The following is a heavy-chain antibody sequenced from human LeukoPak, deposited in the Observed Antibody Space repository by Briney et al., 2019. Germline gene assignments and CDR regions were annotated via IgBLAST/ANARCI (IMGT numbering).Heavy chain of an antibody. V-gene: IGHV4-61*02. Sequence: SQTLSLTCTVSGGSISSGSYYWSWIRQPAGKGLEWIGRIYTSGSTNYNPSLKSRVTISVDTSKNQFSLKLSSVTAADTAVYYCAREPRYCSSTSCYPRIDYWGQGTLVTVSS. CDR3: AREPRYCSSTSCYPRIDY. J-gene: IGHJ4*02. CDR2: IYTSGST. D-gene: IGHD2-2*01. CDR1: GGSISSGSYY.